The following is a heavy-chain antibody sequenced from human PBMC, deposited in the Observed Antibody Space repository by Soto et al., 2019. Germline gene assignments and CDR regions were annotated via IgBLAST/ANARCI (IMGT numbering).Heavy chain of an antibody. D-gene: IGHD2-8*01. Sequence: EVQLLESGGGLEQPGGSLRLSCAASGFTFSTYAMSWVRQAPGKGLEWVSTITGSGGSTYYADPVKGRFTISRDNSKNTLYLQMNSLRAEDTALYYCAKGACTNGVCYNAYWGQGTLVTVSS. V-gene: IGHV3-23*01. CDR1: GFTFSTYA. J-gene: IGHJ4*02. CDR2: ITGSGGST. CDR3: AKGACTNGVCYNAY.